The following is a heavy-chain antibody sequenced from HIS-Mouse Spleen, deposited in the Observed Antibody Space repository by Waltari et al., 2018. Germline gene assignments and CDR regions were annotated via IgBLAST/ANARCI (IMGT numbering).Heavy chain of an antibody. D-gene: IGHD3-10*01. CDR1: GYSISRGYY. CDR2: IYHSGST. Sequence: QVQLQESGPGLVKPSATLSLTCTVSGYSISRGYYWVWIRPPPGKGLEWIGSIYHSGSTYYNPSLKSRVTISVDTSKNQFSLKLSSVTAADTAVYYCARGWFGELSGDWFDPWGQGTLVTVSS. CDR3: ARGWFGELSGDWFDP. J-gene: IGHJ5*02. V-gene: IGHV4-38-2*02.